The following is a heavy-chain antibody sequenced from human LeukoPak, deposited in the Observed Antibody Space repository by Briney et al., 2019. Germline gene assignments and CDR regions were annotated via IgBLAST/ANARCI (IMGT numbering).Heavy chain of an antibody. D-gene: IGHD2-15*01. V-gene: IGHV3-66*01. CDR2: IYSGGST. CDR1: GFTVSSYY. J-gene: IGHJ4*02. Sequence: GGSLRLSCAASGFTVSSYYMSWVRQAPGKGLEWVSVIYSGGSTYYADSVKGRFTISRDNSKNTLYLQMNSLRAEDTAVYYCARVVGCSGGSCYSSHVGYWGQGTLVTVSS. CDR3: ARVVGCSGGSCYSSHVGY.